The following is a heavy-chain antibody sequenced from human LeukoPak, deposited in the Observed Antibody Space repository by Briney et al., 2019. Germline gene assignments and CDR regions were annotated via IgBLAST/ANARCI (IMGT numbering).Heavy chain of an antibody. CDR2: IYSDGAI. V-gene: IGHV3-53*01. CDR1: GLTVNSNY. D-gene: IGHD2-15*01. J-gene: IGHJ5*02. CDR3: AGAIPRMIT. Sequence: GGSLRLSCVASGLTVNSNYMSWVRQAPGKGLEWVSIIYSDGAIYYSDSVKGRFTISRDISKNTLRLQMDSLRAEDTALYYCAGAIPRMITWGQGTLVVVS.